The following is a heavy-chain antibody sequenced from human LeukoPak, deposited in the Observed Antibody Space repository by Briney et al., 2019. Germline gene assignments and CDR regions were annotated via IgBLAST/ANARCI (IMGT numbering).Heavy chain of an antibody. J-gene: IGHJ4*02. D-gene: IGHD4-23*01. CDR2: IYYSGST. CDR3: ARDLWHDGNGPYFDY. V-gene: IGHV4-30-4*01. CDR1: GGSISSGDYY. Sequence: PSQTLSLTCTVSGGSISSGDYYWSWIRQPPGKGLEWIGYIYYSGSTYYNPSLKSRVTISVDKSKNQFSLKLSSVTAADTAVYYCARDLWHDGNGPYFDYWGQGTLVTVSS.